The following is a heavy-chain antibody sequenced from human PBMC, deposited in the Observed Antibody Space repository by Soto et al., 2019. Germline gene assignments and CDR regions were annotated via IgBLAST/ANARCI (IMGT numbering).Heavy chain of an antibody. CDR2: IWSDGSTK. J-gene: IGHJ6*02. Sequence: QVQLVESGGGVDQPGRSLRLSCAASGFTFSSYGMHWVRQAPGKGLEWVAVIWSDGSTKYYADSVKGRFTISRDISNTLYLQMNNLRAEDTALYYCARDLRRGYGMDVWGQGTTVTVSS. V-gene: IGHV3-33*01. CDR1: GFTFSSYG. CDR3: ARDLRRGYGMDV.